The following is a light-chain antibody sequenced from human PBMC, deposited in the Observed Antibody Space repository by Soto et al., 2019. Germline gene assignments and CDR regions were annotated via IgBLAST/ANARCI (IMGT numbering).Light chain of an antibody. Sequence: DIQMTQSPSTLSASVGDRVTITCRASQSINRWLAWYQQKPGKAPKVLIWDATTLHRGVSSRFSGSGFGTEFTLTISSLQPDDFATYYCQQYNSFPRTFGQGTKVDIK. V-gene: IGKV1-5*01. CDR2: DAT. CDR1: QSINRW. CDR3: QQYNSFPRT. J-gene: IGKJ1*01.